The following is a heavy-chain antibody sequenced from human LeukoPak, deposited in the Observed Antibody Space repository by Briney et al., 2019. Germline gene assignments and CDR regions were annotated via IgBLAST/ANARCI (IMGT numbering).Heavy chain of an antibody. Sequence: GGSLLLSCAASCFTFSSYSMNWVRPTPGEGLEGASYIGSSSSIIYYADSVKGRFTISRDNAKNSLYLQMNSRRDEDTAVYYCARHDYAGNSGDYWGQGTLVTVSS. CDR3: ARHDYAGNSGDY. V-gene: IGHV3-48*02. D-gene: IGHD4-23*01. CDR2: IGSSSSII. J-gene: IGHJ4*02. CDR1: CFTFSSYS.